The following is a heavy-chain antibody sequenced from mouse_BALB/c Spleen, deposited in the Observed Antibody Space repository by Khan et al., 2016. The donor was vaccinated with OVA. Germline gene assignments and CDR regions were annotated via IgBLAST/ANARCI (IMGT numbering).Heavy chain of an antibody. Sequence: VQLQESGAELVKTGASVKLSCKAPGYTFSSYYLYWVKQRPGQGLEWIGEINPNNGGSNFNEKFKNRATLTVDKSSYTAYMQLSSLTSEDSAVYYCTRSGYGSFAFWGQGTLVTVSA. J-gene: IGHJ3*01. D-gene: IGHD2-2*01. CDR2: INPNNGGS. CDR1: GYTFSSYY. V-gene: IGHV1S81*02. CDR3: TRSGYGSFAF.